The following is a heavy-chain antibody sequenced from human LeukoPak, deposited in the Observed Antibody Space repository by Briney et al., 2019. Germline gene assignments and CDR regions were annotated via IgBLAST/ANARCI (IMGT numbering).Heavy chain of an antibody. J-gene: IGHJ4*02. D-gene: IGHD3-22*01. V-gene: IGHV4-34*01. CDR1: GGSFSGYY. Sequence: PSETLSLTCAVYGGSFSGYYWSWIRQPPGKGLEWIGEINHSGSTNYNPSLKSRVTISVDTSKNQFSLKLSSVTAADTAVYYCARGGYDSSGYYYYFDYWGQGTLVTVSS. CDR2: INHSGST. CDR3: ARGGYDSSGYYYYFDY.